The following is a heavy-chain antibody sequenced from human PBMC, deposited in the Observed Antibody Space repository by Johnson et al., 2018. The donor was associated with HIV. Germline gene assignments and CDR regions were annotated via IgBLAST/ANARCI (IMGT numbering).Heavy chain of an antibody. CDR3: ARDTVVTPMGAFDI. J-gene: IGHJ3*02. D-gene: IGHD4-23*01. CDR1: GFTFSSYA. V-gene: IGHV3-30*04. Sequence: VQLVESGGGVVQPGRSLRLSCAASGFTFSSYAMHWVRQAPGKGLEWVAVISYDGSNKYYADSVKGRFTITRDNSKNTLYLQMNSLRAEDTAVYYWARDTVVTPMGAFDIWGQGTMVTVSS. CDR2: ISYDGSNK.